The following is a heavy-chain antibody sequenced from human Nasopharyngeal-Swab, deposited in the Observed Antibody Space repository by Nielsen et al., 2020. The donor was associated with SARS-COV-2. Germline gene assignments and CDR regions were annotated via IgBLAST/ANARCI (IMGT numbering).Heavy chain of an antibody. J-gene: IGHJ6*02. D-gene: IGHD1-26*01. CDR3: ARPYSGSYFHGVDV. CDR2: ISYDGSNK. Sequence: WIRQPPGKGLEWVAVISYDGSNKYYAGSVKGRFTISRDNSKNTLYLQMNSLRAEDTAVYYCARPYSGSYFHGVDVWGQGTTVTVSS. V-gene: IGHV3-30-3*01.